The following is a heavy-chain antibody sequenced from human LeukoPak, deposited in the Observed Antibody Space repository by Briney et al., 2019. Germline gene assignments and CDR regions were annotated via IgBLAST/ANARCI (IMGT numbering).Heavy chain of an antibody. V-gene: IGHV3-7*01. J-gene: IGHJ4*02. D-gene: IGHD6-19*01. CDR1: GFTVSSNY. CDR3: ARELSRYSSGWYRDYFDY. Sequence: YPGGSLRLSCAASGFTVSSNYMSWVRQGPGKGLEWVANIKQDGSEKYYVDSVKGRFSISRDDTKNSLYLQLNSLRAEDTAVYYCARELSRYSSGWYRDYFDYWGQGTLVTVSS. CDR2: IKQDGSEK.